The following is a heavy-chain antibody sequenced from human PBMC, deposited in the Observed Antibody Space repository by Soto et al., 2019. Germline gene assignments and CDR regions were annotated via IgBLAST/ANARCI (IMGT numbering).Heavy chain of an antibody. D-gene: IGHD1-26*01. Sequence: QVQLVQSGGGVVQPGRSLRLSCAASGFTFSRHAMHWVRQAPGKGLEWVTMIWFDGSNKYYADSVKGRFTSSRDNSKNTFDLQINSLRAEDTAVYYCARDQASYASGGMDVWGQGTTVTVSS. CDR1: GFTFSRHA. J-gene: IGHJ6*02. CDR3: ARDQASYASGGMDV. CDR2: IWFDGSNK. V-gene: IGHV3-33*01.